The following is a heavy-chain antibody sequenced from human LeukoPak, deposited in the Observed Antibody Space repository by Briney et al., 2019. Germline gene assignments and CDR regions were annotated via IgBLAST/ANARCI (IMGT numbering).Heavy chain of an antibody. Sequence: GVLRLSCAASGFTFSNYSMNWVRQAPGKGLEWVSSISSSSSYIYYADSVKGRFTISRDNAKNSLYLQMTSLRAEDTAVYYCARDGGYYGSVSPYYYYGMDVWGQGTTVTVSS. V-gene: IGHV3-21*01. J-gene: IGHJ6*02. CDR2: ISSSSSYI. CDR3: ARDGGYYGSVSPYYYYGMDV. D-gene: IGHD3-10*01. CDR1: GFTFSNYS.